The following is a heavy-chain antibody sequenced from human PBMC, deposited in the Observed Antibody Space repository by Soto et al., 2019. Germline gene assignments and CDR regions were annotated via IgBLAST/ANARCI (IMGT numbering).Heavy chain of an antibody. CDR1: RVTISSYA. Sequence: SLRLGCAASRVTISSYAMGRALQAPGNGLDWLSGNSRSGGITYYADSEKGRFNSTRINSKNTLYMQMSSLRAEDTAVFYCAKVSLGGGLSGGFAYCGQGPLVTVSS. J-gene: IGHJ4*02. D-gene: IGHD2-15*01. V-gene: IGHV3-23*01. CDR3: AKVSLGGGLSGGFAY. CDR2: NSRSGGIT.